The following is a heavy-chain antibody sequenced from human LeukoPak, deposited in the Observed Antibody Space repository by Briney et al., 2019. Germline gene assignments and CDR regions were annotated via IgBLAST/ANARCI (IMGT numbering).Heavy chain of an antibody. CDR2: INWNGGST. V-gene: IGHV3-20*04. J-gene: IGHJ4*02. CDR3: ARDQGEVGSYYATGLVDY. D-gene: IGHD1-26*01. CDR1: GFTFDDYG. Sequence: GGSLRLSCAASGFTFDDYGMSWVRQAPGKGLEWVSGINWNGGSTGYADSVKGRFTISRDNAKNSLYLQMNSLRAEDTALYYCARDQGEVGSYYATGLVDYWGQGTLVTVSS.